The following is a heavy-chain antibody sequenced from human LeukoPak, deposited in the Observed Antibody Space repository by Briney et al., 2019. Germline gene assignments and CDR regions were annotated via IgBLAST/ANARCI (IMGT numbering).Heavy chain of an antibody. CDR1: GYTFTSYA. V-gene: IGHV1-2*02. D-gene: IGHD5-18*01. Sequence: ASVKVSCKASGYTFTSYAMNWVRQAPGQGLEWMGLTNLKSGGLNYAQKFQGRVTMTRDMSTSTAYMELSSLRSEDTAVYYCAAFNVDTALMDYWGKGTTVTVSS. J-gene: IGHJ6*03. CDR2: TNLKSGGL. CDR3: AAFNVDTALMDY.